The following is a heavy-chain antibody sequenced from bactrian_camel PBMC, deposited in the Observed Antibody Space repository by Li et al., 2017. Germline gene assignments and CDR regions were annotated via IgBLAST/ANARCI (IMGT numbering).Heavy chain of an antibody. CDR2: TDNDGTT. CDR3: AADEYNLGLARSYTY. J-gene: IGHJ4*01. V-gene: IGHV3S53*01. Sequence: HVQLVESGGGSVQTGGSLRLSCAASGYIASGKCIGWFRQALGKEREGVAVTDNDGTTLYADSVKGRFTIFKDNAKNTAYLQMNSLKPEDTAMYYCAADEYNLGLARSYTYWGQGTQVTVS. D-gene: IGHD5*01. CDR1: GYIASGKC.